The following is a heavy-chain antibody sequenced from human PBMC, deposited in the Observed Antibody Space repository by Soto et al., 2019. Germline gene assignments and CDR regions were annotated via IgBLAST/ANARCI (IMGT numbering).Heavy chain of an antibody. CDR3: ARSVAVPGAHIDY. CDR2: VYYTGST. V-gene: IGHV4-59*01. D-gene: IGHD6-19*01. J-gene: IGHJ4*02. Sequence: QVQLQESGPGLVKPSENLSLTCSVSGGSISGSYWSWIRQSPGKGLEWLGYVYYTGSTNYSPSLRSRDSISVDTSKNEFSLRLSSVTAADTAVYFCARSVAVPGAHIDYWGQGTQVTVSS. CDR1: GGSISGSY.